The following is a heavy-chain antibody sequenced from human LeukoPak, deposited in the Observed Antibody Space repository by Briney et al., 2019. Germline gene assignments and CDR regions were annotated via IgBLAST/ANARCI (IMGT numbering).Heavy chain of an antibody. D-gene: IGHD6-13*01. V-gene: IGHV1-2*02. Sequence: ASVKVSCKASGYTFTGYYMHWVRQAPGQGLEWMGWINSNSGGTNYAQKFQGRVTMTRDTSISTAYMGLSRLRSDDTAVYYCARAQGGGGQQLVFNYYYYYYMDVWGKGTTVTVSS. CDR2: INSNSGGT. CDR3: ARAQGGGGQQLVFNYYYYYYMDV. J-gene: IGHJ6*03. CDR1: GYTFTGYY.